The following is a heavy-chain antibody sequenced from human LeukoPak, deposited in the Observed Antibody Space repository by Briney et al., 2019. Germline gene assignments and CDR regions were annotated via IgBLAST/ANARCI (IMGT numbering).Heavy chain of an antibody. CDR1: GGSISSSSYY. CDR2: IYYSGST. Sequence: SETLSLTCTVAGGSISSSSYYWGWIRQPPGKGLEWIGSIYYSGSTYYNPSLKSRVTISVDTSKNQFSLKLSSVTAADTAVYYCARRQGGVAGNFDYWGQGTLVTVSS. J-gene: IGHJ4*02. V-gene: IGHV4-39*01. CDR3: ARRQGGVAGNFDY. D-gene: IGHD6-19*01.